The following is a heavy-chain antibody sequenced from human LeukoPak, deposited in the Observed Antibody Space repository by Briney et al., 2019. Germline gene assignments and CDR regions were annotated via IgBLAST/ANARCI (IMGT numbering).Heavy chain of an antibody. J-gene: IGHJ5*02. CDR1: GLTFSGSA. CDR2: IRSKANSYAP. D-gene: IGHD1-1*01. Sequence: GGSVTLSCAASGLTFSGSAMHWVRQASGKGLEWLGRIRSKANSYAPAYAASVKGRFTISRDDSKTTAYLQINSLKPEATAVYYCTRPVETGYPPNWFDPWGQGALVTVSS. CDR3: TRPVETGYPPNWFDP. V-gene: IGHV3-73*01.